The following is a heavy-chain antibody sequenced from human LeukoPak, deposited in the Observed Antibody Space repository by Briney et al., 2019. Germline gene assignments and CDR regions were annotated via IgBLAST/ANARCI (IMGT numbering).Heavy chain of an antibody. CDR2: IKQDGSEK. D-gene: IGHD4-11*01. Sequence: GGSLRLSCAASGFIFSNYWMSWVRQAPGKGLEWVASIKQDGSEKYYMDFVKGRFTISKDNAKDSLYLQINSLRAEDTAVYDCAREDHSKYEYWGQGTPVTVSS. CDR3: AREDHSKYEY. V-gene: IGHV3-7*01. J-gene: IGHJ4*02. CDR1: GFIFSNYW.